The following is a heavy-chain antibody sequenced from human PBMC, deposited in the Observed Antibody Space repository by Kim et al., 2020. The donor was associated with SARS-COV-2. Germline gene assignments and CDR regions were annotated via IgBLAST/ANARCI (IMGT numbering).Heavy chain of an antibody. Sequence: SETLSLTCTVSGGSISSGGYYWSWIRQHPGKGLEWIGYIYYSGSTYYNPSLKSRVTISVDTSKNQFSLKLSSVTAADTAVYYCAREGWDTPPGRAHYIVVWIPGGWFDPWGQGTLVTVSS. CDR3: AREGWDTPPGRAHYIVVWIPGGWFDP. CDR1: GGSISSGGYY. CDR2: IYYSGST. V-gene: IGHV4-31*03. D-gene: IGHD2-21*01. J-gene: IGHJ5*02.